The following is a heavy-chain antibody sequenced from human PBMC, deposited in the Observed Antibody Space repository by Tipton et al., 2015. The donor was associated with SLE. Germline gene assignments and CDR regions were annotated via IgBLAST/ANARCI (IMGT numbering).Heavy chain of an antibody. CDR3: VKGGSWWDY. CDR1: GFIFSIYS. J-gene: IGHJ4*02. V-gene: IGHV3-48*01. D-gene: IGHD1-26*01. CDR2: IGSSVDST. Sequence: SLRLSCAASGFIFSIYSMNWVRQAPGKGLEWVAYIGSSVDSTHYADSVRGRFTISRDNAKNSLYLQMDALRAEDTALYYCVKGGSWWDYWGQGTLVSVSS.